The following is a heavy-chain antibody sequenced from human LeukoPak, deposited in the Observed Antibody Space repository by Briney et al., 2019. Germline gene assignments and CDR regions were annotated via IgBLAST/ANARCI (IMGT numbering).Heavy chain of an antibody. D-gene: IGHD3-10*01. CDR3: ARELFGSGSCPDY. CDR2: VWHDGSNR. CDR1: GFTFSSYA. J-gene: IGHJ4*02. Sequence: GRSLLLSCTAPGFTFSSYAIHWIRQAPGKGLEWVALVWHDGSNRYYADSVKGRFTISRDNSKNTVYLQMNSLRAEDTAVYYCARELFGSGSCPDYWGQGTLVTVSS. V-gene: IGHV3-33*01.